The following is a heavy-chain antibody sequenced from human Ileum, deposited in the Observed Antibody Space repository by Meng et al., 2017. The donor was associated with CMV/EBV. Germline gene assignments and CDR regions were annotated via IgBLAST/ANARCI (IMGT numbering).Heavy chain of an antibody. Sequence: GGSLRLSCAASGFTFSNNAMSWVRQAPGKGLEWVSSINGDGSSKYHADSVRGRFTISRDNSKNTLYLQMNGLRAEDAAVYYCARGRDSGYIYGGFDYWGQGALVTVSS. CDR2: INGDGSSK. D-gene: IGHD5-18*01. CDR3: ARGRDSGYIYGGFDY. J-gene: IGHJ4*02. V-gene: IGHV3-23*01. CDR1: GFTFSNNA.